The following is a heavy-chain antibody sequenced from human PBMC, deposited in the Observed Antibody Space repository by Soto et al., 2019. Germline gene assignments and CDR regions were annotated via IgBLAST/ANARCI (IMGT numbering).Heavy chain of an antibody. CDR1: GFTSSDYH. Sequence: QVQLVESGGGLVKPGGSLRLSCAASGFTSSDYHMSWIRQAPGKGLEWVSFIESRGRTISYADSVKGRFTISRDNAKNSLFLQINSLRAEDTAVYYCVRQAARNYFDFWGQGNLLTVAS. J-gene: IGHJ4*02. CDR3: VRQAARNYFDF. D-gene: IGHD6-6*01. CDR2: IESRGRTI. V-gene: IGHV3-11*01.